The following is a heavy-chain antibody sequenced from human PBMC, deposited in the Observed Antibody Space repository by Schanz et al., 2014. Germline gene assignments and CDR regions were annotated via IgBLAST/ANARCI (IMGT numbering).Heavy chain of an antibody. CDR3: AKDCPSDYGDHCFDF. D-gene: IGHD4-17*01. CDR2: ISSSSIYT. Sequence: QVQLVESGGGLVKPGGSLRLSCAASGFTFSDYYINWVRQAPGKGLEWVSYISSSSIYTNYADSVKGRFTISRDNSKNTLYLQMNSLSAEDTAVYYCAKDCPSDYGDHCFDFWGQGTLVTVSS. CDR1: GFTFSDYY. J-gene: IGHJ4*02. V-gene: IGHV3-11*05.